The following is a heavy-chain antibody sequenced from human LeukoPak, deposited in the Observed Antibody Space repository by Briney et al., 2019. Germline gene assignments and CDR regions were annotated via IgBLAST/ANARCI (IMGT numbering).Heavy chain of an antibody. CDR1: GFTFSIYS. J-gene: IGHJ3*02. Sequence: GGSLRLSCAVSGFTFSIYSMDWVRQAPGKGLEWVSYISSSSSPMYYADSVKGRFTISRDNAKNSLYLQMNSLRAEDTAVYYCARAINWADAFDIWGQGTMVTVSS. CDR2: ISSSSSPM. D-gene: IGHD1-1*01. V-gene: IGHV3-48*01. CDR3: ARAINWADAFDI.